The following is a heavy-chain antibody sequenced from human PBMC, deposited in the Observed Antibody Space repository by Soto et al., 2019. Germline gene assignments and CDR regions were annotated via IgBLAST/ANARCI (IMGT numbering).Heavy chain of an antibody. D-gene: IGHD3-22*01. V-gene: IGHV4-59*08. J-gene: IGHJ5*02. CDR2: VYYTGTT. CDR1: GGSIDSYY. CDR3: ARLGGYYQSLDT. Sequence: PSETLSLTCTVSGGSIDSYYWTWIRQPPGKGLEGIGYVYYTGTTTYSPSLKSRVTISVDTSMNQISLKLSSVTAADTAFYYCARLGGYYQSLDTWGQGTLVTVSS.